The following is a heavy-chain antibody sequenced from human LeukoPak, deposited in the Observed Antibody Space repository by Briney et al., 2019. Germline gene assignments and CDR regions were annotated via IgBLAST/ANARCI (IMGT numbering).Heavy chain of an antibody. V-gene: IGHV3-74*01. CDR2: IKTDGSIT. Sequence: GGSLRLSCAASGFSFSVFWMHWVRQAPGKGPVWVSRIKTDGSITNYADSVKGRFTISRDNAKNTLYLQMNSLRAEDTAVYYCAKFWSGSYGRDAFDIWGQGTMVTVSS. CDR3: AKFWSGSYGRDAFDI. D-gene: IGHD3-3*01. J-gene: IGHJ3*02. CDR1: GFSFSVFW.